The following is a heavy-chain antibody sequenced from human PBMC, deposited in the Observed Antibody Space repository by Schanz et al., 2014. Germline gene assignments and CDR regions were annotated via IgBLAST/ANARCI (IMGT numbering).Heavy chain of an antibody. Sequence: EVQLVESGGGLIQPGGSLRLSCAASGFTVSTNYMSWVRQAPGKGLEWVSIIYSGGSIYYADSVKGRFTISRDNSKNTLYLQMNSLRAEDTAVYYCARGGFYCTSITCQGYYHGMDVWGQGTTVTVSS. J-gene: IGHJ6*02. CDR2: IYSGGSI. D-gene: IGHD2-2*01. CDR3: ARGGFYCTSITCQGYYHGMDV. CDR1: GFTVSTNY. V-gene: IGHV3-53*01.